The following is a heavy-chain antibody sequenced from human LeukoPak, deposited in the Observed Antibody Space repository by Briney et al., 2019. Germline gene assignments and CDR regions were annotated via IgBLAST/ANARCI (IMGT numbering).Heavy chain of an antibody. CDR1: GGSISSYY. D-gene: IGHD3-22*01. Sequence: SETLSLTCTVSGGSISSYYWSWIRQPPGKGLEWIGYIYYSGSTNYNPSLKSRVTISVDTSKNQFSLKLSSVTAADTAVYYCARYHYDSSGYYRPTYYFDYWGQGTLVTVSS. V-gene: IGHV4-59*08. J-gene: IGHJ4*02. CDR3: ARYHYDSSGYYRPTYYFDY. CDR2: IYYSGST.